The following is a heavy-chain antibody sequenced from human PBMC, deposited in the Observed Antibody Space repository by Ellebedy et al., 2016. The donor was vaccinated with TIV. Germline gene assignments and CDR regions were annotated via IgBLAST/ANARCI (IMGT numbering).Heavy chain of an antibody. J-gene: IGHJ4*02. CDR1: GFTFSSYA. CDR2: ISSTGSRT. D-gene: IGHD6-19*01. V-gene: IGHV3-23*01. Sequence: PGGSLRLSCAASGFTFSSYAMSWVRQAPGKGLEWVSTISSTGSRTYYANSVEGRFIISRDTSKRTVYLQMNSLRVEDTALYYCAKGRGGGSDSSAPRYYFDSWGLGTLVTVSS. CDR3: AKGRGGGSDSSAPRYYFDS.